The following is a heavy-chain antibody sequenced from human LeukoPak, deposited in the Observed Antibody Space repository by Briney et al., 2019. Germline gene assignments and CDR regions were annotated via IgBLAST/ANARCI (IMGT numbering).Heavy chain of an antibody. D-gene: IGHD3-22*01. V-gene: IGHV3-21*01. J-gene: IGHJ4*02. CDR3: ARASPETFNYYDSSGFFDY. CDR2: IDLDSSHI. Sequence: PGGSLRLSCAASGFTFSTSAMNWVRQAPGKGLEWVSSIDLDSSHIYYAASVRGRFTISRDNAKNSLYLQMNSLRAEDTAVYYCARASPETFNYYDSSGFFDYWGQGTLVTVSS. CDR1: GFTFSTSA.